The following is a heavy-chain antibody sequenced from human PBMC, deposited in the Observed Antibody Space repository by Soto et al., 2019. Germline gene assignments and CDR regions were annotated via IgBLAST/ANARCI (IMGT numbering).Heavy chain of an antibody. CDR3: ATWQGSLNFHY. CDR2: IWDDGRRK. Sequence: GGALTLSCAASRFSFSLYGMHWVRQAPGKGLEWVAAIWDDGRRKDYADSVKDRLFISRDNSKNTLYLQLDSLRPEDTAVYYCATWQGSLNFHYWGQGTLVTVSS. V-gene: IGHV3-33*01. CDR1: RFSFSLYG. J-gene: IGHJ4*02.